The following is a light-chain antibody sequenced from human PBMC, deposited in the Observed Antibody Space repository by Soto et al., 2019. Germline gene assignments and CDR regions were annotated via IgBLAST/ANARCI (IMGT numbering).Light chain of an antibody. CDR1: QTISSS. Sequence: DIPMPQFPPTLSASLGDSVTITCRASQTISSSLAWDQQKPGKAPKLLIYKASTLETGVPSRFSGSGSGTEFTLTISSLQPDDFATYYCKQYDSYSPYTFGQGTRLEIK. J-gene: IGKJ2*01. CDR2: KAS. CDR3: KQYDSYSPYT. V-gene: IGKV1-5*03.